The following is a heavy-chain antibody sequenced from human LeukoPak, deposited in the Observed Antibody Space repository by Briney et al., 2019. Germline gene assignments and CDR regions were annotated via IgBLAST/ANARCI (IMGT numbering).Heavy chain of an antibody. CDR2: IIPIFGTA. V-gene: IGHV1-69*13. J-gene: IGHJ4*02. CDR1: GGTFSSYA. D-gene: IGHD5-18*01. Sequence: SVKVSCKASGGTFSSYAISWVRQAPGQGLEWMGGIIPIFGTANYAQKFQGRVTITADESTSTAYMELSSLRSEDTAVYYCARAGTAMSTLGYWGQGTLVTVSS. CDR3: ARAGTAMSTLGY.